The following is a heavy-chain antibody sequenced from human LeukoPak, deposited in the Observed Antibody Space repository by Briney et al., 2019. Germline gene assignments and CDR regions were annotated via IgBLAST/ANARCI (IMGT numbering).Heavy chain of an antibody. CDR2: IYYSGST. CDR3: ARVARGYSGYDLFNWFDP. Sequence: NPSETLSLTCTVSGGSISSSSYYWGWIRQPPGKGLEWIGSIYYSGSTYYNPSLKSRVTISVDTSKNQFSLKLSSVTAADTAVYYCARVARGYSGYDLFNWFDPWGQGTLVTVSS. D-gene: IGHD5-12*01. V-gene: IGHV4-39*07. CDR1: GGSISSSSYY. J-gene: IGHJ5*02.